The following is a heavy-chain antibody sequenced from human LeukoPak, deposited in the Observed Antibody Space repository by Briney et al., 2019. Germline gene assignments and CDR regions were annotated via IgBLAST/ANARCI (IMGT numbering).Heavy chain of an antibody. CDR2: LYDSGST. V-gene: IGHV4-39*01. CDR1: GGSISSSSYY. Sequence: SETLSLTCTVSGGSISSSSYYWDWIRQPPGKGLEWIGNLYDSGSTHYNPSLRSRVAISVDTSKNQFSLKLSSVTAADTAVYYCARRGSMGGSFVGAFDIWGQGTMVTVSS. CDR3: ARRGSMGGSFVGAFDI. D-gene: IGHD1-26*01. J-gene: IGHJ3*02.